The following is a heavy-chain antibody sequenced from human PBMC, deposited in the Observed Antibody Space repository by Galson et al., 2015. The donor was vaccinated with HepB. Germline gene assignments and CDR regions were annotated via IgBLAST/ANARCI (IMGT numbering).Heavy chain of an antibody. CDR1: GFSFNNYE. CDR3: ARASMIRGRGSFYVLDV. CDR2: ISSSTNTK. V-gene: IGHV3-48*03. J-gene: IGHJ6*02. Sequence: SLRLSCAASGFSFNNYEMHWVRQAPGTGLEWDSYISSSTNTKYYADSVKGRFTISRDNAKNSLFLQMHSLRAEDTAVYHCARASMIRGRGSFYVLDVWGQGTTITVS. D-gene: IGHD3-10*01.